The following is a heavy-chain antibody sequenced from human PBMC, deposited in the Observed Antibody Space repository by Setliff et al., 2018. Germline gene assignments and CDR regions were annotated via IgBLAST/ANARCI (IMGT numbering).Heavy chain of an antibody. D-gene: IGHD4-17*01. CDR2: ISSSSSYI. CDR3: TRGHTTVTRHFDY. CDR1: GFTVSSNY. J-gene: IGHJ4*02. Sequence: GGSLRLSCAASGFTVSSNYMSWVRQAPGKGLEWVSSISSSSSYIFYADSVKGRFTISRDNAKNSLYLQMNSLRAEDTAVYYCTRGHTTVTRHFDYWGQGTLVTVSS. V-gene: IGHV3-21*01.